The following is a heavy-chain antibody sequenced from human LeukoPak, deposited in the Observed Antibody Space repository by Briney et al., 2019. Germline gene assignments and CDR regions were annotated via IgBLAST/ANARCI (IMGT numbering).Heavy chain of an antibody. CDR3: ARAVLPSQQWLVRALDY. CDR1: GGSISSSSYY. J-gene: IGHJ4*02. D-gene: IGHD6-19*01. CDR2: IYYSGST. V-gene: IGHV4-39*07. Sequence: SETLSLTCTVSGGSISSSSYYWGWIRQPPGKGLEWIGSIYYSGSTYYNPSLKSRVTISVDKSKNQFSLKLSSVTAADTAVYYCARAVLPSQQWLVRALDYWGQGTLVTVSS.